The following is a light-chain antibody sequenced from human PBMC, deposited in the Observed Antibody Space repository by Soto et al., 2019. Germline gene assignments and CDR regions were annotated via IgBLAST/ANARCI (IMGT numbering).Light chain of an antibody. V-gene: IGLV1-40*01. CDR1: SSNIGAGYD. J-gene: IGLJ3*02. CDR2: GNS. CDR3: QSYDSSMRGRV. Sequence: QAVVTQPPSVSGAPGQRVTISCTGSSSNIGAGYDVHWYQQLPGTAPKLLIYGNSNRPSGVPDRFSGSKSGTSASLAITGLQPEDEADYYCQSYDSSMRGRVFGGGTQLTVL.